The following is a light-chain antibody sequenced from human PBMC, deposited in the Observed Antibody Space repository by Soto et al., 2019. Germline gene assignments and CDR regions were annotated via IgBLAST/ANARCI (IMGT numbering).Light chain of an antibody. V-gene: IGKV1-12*01. Sequence: DIQMTQSPSSVSASVGDRVTITCRASRGISSWLAWYQQKPGKAPKLLIYAASSLQSGVPSRFSGSGSGTDFTLTISSLQPEDFANYYCQQANSFPFTFGGGTKVEIK. CDR2: AAS. J-gene: IGKJ4*01. CDR3: QQANSFPFT. CDR1: RGISSW.